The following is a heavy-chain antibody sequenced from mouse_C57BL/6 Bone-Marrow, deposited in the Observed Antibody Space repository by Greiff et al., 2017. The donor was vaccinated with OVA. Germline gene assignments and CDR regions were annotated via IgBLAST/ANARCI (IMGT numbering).Heavy chain of an antibody. J-gene: IGHJ3*01. CDR1: GFTFSSYA. D-gene: IGHD1-1*01. CDR3: ARDKSSAFAY. V-gene: IGHV5-4*01. CDR2: ISDGGSYT. Sequence: EVQWVESGGGLVKPGGSLKLSCAASGFTFSSYAMSWVRQTPEKRLEWVATISDGGSYTYYPDNVKGRFTISRDNAKNNLYLQMSHLKSEDTAMYYCARDKSSAFAYWGQGTLVTVSA.